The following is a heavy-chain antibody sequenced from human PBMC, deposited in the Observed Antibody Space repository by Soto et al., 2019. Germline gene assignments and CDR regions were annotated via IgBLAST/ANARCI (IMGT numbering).Heavy chain of an antibody. CDR3: ARTGWPQSSYYFDY. V-gene: IGHV3-7*03. Sequence: EVQLAESGGGLVQPGGSLRLSCAASGFSFSLFWMSWVRQTPWKGLEWVANINEDGSEKFFADSVKGRFTISRDNAKNSLSLQMNSLTADDTAVYYCARTGWPQSSYYFDYWGQGTLVTVSS. J-gene: IGHJ4*02. CDR1: GFSFSLFW. D-gene: IGHD3-16*01. CDR2: INEDGSEK.